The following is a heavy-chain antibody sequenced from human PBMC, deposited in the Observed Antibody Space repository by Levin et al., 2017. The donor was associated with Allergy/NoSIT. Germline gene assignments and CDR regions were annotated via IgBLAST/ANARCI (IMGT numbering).Heavy chain of an antibody. V-gene: IGHV3-23*01. CDR2: ISGSGGST. J-gene: IGHJ4*02. CDR3: AKGIAAAGIENFDY. CDR1: GFTFSSYA. Sequence: ETLSLTCAASGFTFSSYAMSWVRQAPGKGLEWVSAISGSGGSTYYADSVKGRFTISRDNSKNTLYLQMNSLRAEDTAVYYCAKGIAAAGIENFDYWGQGTLVTVSS. D-gene: IGHD6-13*01.